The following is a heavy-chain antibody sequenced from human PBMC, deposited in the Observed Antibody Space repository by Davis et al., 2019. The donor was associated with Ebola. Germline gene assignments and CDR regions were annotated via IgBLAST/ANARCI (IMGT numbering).Heavy chain of an antibody. Sequence: ASVKVSCKASGYTFTSYYMHWVRQAPGQGLEWTGIINPSGGSTSYAQKFQGRVTMTRDTSTSTVYMELSSLRSEDTAVYYCARDLVRVPYYDFWSGYYLNDAFDIWGQGTMVTVSS. CDR1: GYTFTSYY. J-gene: IGHJ3*02. CDR2: INPSGGST. V-gene: IGHV1-46*01. CDR3: ARDLVRVPYYDFWSGYYLNDAFDI. D-gene: IGHD3-3*01.